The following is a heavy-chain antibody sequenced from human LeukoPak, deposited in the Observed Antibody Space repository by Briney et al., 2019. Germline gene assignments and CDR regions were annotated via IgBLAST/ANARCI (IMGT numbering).Heavy chain of an antibody. Sequence: PSETLSLTCTVSGVSMSAYQWSWVRQSPEKGLEWIGCINTKGETSYNPSLKSRVATSVDTSKSQFSLRLTSVTAADTAVYYCATSNDAKIAPFDHWGQGAPVTVSS. CDR2: INTKGET. CDR3: ATSNDAKIAPFDH. V-gene: IGHV4-4*09. J-gene: IGHJ4*02. D-gene: IGHD2-21*01. CDR1: GVSMSAYQ.